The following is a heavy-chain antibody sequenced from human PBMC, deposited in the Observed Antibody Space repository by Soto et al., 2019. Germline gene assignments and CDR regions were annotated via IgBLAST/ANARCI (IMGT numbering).Heavy chain of an antibody. CDR1: GYTLTELS. V-gene: IGHV1-24*01. D-gene: IGHD3-22*01. CDR3: ATSLLKGSSGYYNDAFAM. J-gene: IGHJ3*02. CDR2: FDPEDGET. Sequence: ASVKVSCKVSGYTLTELSMHWVRQAPGKGREWMGGFDPEDGETIYAQKFQGRVTMTEDTSTDTAYMELSSLRSEDTAVYYCATSLLKGSSGYYNDAFAMWGEGTLLTV.